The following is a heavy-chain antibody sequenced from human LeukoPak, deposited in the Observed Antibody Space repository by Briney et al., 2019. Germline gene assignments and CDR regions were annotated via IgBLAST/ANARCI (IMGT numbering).Heavy chain of an antibody. CDR1: GFTFSSYW. D-gene: IGHD3-3*01. CDR2: INTDGRST. V-gene: IGHV3-74*01. Sequence: GGSLRLSCAASGFTFSSYWMHWDRRAPGKGLVWVSRINTDGRSTTYADSVKGRFTISRDNAKNTLWLQMNSLRAEDTAVYYCARGRSHDWYFDLWGRGTLVTVSS. J-gene: IGHJ2*01. CDR3: ARGRSHDWYFDL.